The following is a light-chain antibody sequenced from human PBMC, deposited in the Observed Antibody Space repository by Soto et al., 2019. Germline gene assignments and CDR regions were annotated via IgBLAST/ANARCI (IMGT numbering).Light chain of an antibody. V-gene: IGKV1-9*01. J-gene: IGKJ2*01. Sequence: KVLIYAASTLQSGVPSRFSCSGSGTDFTLTISSLQPEDFATYYCQQLNSYPLYTFGQGTKLEIK. CDR3: QQLNSYPLYT. CDR2: AAS.